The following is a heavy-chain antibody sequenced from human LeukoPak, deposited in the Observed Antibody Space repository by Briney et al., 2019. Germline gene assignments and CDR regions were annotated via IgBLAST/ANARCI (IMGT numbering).Heavy chain of an antibody. CDR3: TTAWGYYYYGMDV. Sequence: GGSLRLSCAASGFTFRSYSMSWVRQAPGKGLEWVSVISDSGGSTYYADSVKGRFTISRDDSKNTLYLQMDSLKTEDTAVYYCTTAWGYYYYGMDVWGQGTTVTVSS. J-gene: IGHJ6*02. D-gene: IGHD3-16*01. CDR1: GFTFRSYS. CDR2: ISDSGGST. V-gene: IGHV3-23*01.